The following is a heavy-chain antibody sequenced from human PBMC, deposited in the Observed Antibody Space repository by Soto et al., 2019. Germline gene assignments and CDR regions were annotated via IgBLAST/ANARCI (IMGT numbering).Heavy chain of an antibody. V-gene: IGHV1-18*01. J-gene: IGHJ6*02. CDR3: ASGEYYDFWSGYWGYYGMDV. D-gene: IGHD3-3*01. CDR1: GYTFTSYG. CDR2: ISAYNGNT. Sequence: GASVKVSCKASGYTFTSYGISWVRQAPGQGLEWMGWISAYNGNTNYAQKLQGRVTMTTDTSTSTAYMELRSLRSDDTAVYYCASGEYYDFWSGYWGYYGMDVWGQGNTVTVSS.